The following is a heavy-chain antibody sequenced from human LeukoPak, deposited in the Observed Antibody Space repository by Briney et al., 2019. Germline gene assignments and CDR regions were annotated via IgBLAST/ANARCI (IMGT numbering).Heavy chain of an antibody. CDR2: INSDGSWT. J-gene: IGHJ4*02. CDR1: GNYW. Sequence: RGSLRLSCAASGNYWMHWVRQAPGKGLAWVSHINSDGSWTSYADSVKGRFTISKDNAKNTVYLQMNSLRAEDTAVYYCVSFYETYWGRGTLVTVSS. D-gene: IGHD2/OR15-2a*01. V-gene: IGHV3-74*01. CDR3: VSFYETY.